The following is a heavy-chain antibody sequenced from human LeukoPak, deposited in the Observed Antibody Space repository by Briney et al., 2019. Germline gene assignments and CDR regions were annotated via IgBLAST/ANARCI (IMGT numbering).Heavy chain of an antibody. CDR1: GFTFSGSA. D-gene: IGHD3-22*01. Sequence: GGSLRLSCAASGFTFSGSAMHWVRQASGKGLEWVGRIRSKTNNYATAYATSVKGRFTISRDDSKNMAYLQMNSLKTEDTAVYYCARDLTHRRNYDNSGYQIVPAFWGQGTLVTVSS. CDR3: ARDLTHRRNYDNSGYQIVPAF. CDR2: IRSKTNNYAT. J-gene: IGHJ4*02. V-gene: IGHV3-73*01.